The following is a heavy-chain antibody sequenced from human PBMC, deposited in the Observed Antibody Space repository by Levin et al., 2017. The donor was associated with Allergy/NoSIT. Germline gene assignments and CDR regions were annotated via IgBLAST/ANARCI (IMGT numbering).Heavy chain of an antibody. D-gene: IGHD3-16*02. V-gene: IGHV3-23*01. CDR3: VSYRDRPYIHIAY. Sequence: PGGSLRLSCVVSGFTFSSYAMSWIRQTPDKGLEWISIISGNSRTIYYADSVRGRFTISRDNSKNTLYLQMNSLSARDTALYYCVSYRDRPYIHIAYWGQGTLVTVSS. CDR1: GFTFSSYA. J-gene: IGHJ4*02. CDR2: ISGNSRTI.